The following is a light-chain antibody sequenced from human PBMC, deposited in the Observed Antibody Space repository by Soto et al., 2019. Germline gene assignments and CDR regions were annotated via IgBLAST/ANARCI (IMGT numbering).Light chain of an antibody. CDR1: QSISSR. J-gene: IGKJ4*01. Sequence: DIQMTQSPSTLSASVGDRVTITCRASQSISSRLAWYQQKPGKAPKLLTYKASSLESGVPSRFSGSGSGTEFTLTISSLQPDDFATYYCQQYNSYPPTFGGGTKVEIK. CDR3: QQYNSYPPT. V-gene: IGKV1-5*03. CDR2: KAS.